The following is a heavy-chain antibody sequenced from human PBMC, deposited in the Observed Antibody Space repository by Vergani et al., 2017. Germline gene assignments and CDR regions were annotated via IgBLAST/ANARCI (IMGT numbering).Heavy chain of an antibody. J-gene: IGHJ4*02. CDR3: ARLYGRDSSGSKYCEY. D-gene: IGHD3-22*01. CDR1: GYSLTNYW. Sequence: EVQLVQSGAEVKKPGESLKISCQISGYSLTNYWIGWVRQMPGKGLEWMGIIHPADSDTRYSPSFQGQVTISVDKSISTAYLQRSSLRASDSAMYYCARLYGRDSSGSKYCEYWGQGNLVTVSS. CDR2: IHPADSDT. V-gene: IGHV5-51*01.